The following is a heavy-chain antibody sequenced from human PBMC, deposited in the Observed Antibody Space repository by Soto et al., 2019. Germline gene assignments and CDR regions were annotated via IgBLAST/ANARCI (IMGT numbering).Heavy chain of an antibody. V-gene: IGHV1-69*01. D-gene: IGHD1-20*01. Sequence: QAQLMQSGAEVKKPGSSVKVSCKASGGTFSGYAITWVRQAPGQGLEWMGGIIPLLGITDYGQKFQGRITIAADESTGTAYMDRRGLRSEDTAVYYCARDPRSITGTTSSEDFQHWGQGTLVSVSS. CDR3: ARDPRSITGTTSSEDFQH. J-gene: IGHJ1*01. CDR2: IIPLLGIT. CDR1: GGTFSGYA.